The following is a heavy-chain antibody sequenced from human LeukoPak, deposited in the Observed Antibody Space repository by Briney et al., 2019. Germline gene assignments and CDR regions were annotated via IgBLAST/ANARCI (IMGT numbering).Heavy chain of an antibody. CDR3: AKDQVPAAIWDWFDP. CDR1: GFTFSSYA. CDR2: ISGSGGST. D-gene: IGHD2-2*01. V-gene: IGHV3-23*01. Sequence: PGGSLRLSCAASGFTFSSYAMSWVRQAPVKGLEWVSAISGSGGSTYYADSVKGRFTISRDNSKNTLYLQMNSLRAEDTAVYYCAKDQVPAAIWDWFDPWGQGTLVTVYS. J-gene: IGHJ5*02.